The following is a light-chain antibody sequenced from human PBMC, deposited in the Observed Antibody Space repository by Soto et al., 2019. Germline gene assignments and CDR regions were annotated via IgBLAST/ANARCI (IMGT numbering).Light chain of an antibody. J-gene: IGKJ5*01. V-gene: IGKV1-9*01. CDR2: AAS. CDR1: RGISSY. CDR3: QQLNSYLIT. Sequence: TQSPSFLSASVGDRVTITCRASRGISSYLAWYQQKPGKAPKLLIYAASTLHTGVPSRFSGSGSGTEFTLTISSLQPEDFATYYCQQLNSYLITFGQGTRLEI.